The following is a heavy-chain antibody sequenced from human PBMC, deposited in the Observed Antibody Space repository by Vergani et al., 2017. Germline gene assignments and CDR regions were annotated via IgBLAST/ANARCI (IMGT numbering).Heavy chain of an antibody. Sequence: EVQLVESGGGLVKPGGSLRLSCAASGFTFSNAWMSWVRQAPGKGLEWVGRIKSKTDGGTTDYAAPVKGRFTISRDDSKNTLYLQMNSLKTEDTAVYYCTTGYFDWVLLDWFDPWGQGTLVTVSS. V-gene: IGHV3-15*01. D-gene: IGHD3-9*01. CDR1: GFTFSNAW. J-gene: IGHJ5*02. CDR2: IKSKTDGGTT. CDR3: TTGYFDWVLLDWFDP.